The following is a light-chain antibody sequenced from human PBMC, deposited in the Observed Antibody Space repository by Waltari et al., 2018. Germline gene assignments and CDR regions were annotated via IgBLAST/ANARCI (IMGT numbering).Light chain of an antibody. CDR1: SSDVGTYKF. V-gene: IGLV2-14*01. CDR3: NSYTTSGTVV. J-gene: IGLJ2*01. CDR2: EAT. Sequence: QSALTQPASVSGSPGQSITISCTGTSSDVGTYKFVSWYHQHPGKVPKLIIYEATDRPSGGSGGFAGSKAGSTASLTISGRQAEDEGDYYCNSYTTSGTVVFGGGTKLTVL.